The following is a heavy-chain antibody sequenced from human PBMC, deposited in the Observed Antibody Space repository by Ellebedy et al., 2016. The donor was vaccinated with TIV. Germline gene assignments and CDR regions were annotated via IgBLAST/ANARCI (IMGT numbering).Heavy chain of an antibody. CDR2: INPSDGDT. CDR1: GYSFTSHY. CDR3: ARTPRIAARYPYEY. J-gene: IGHJ4*02. V-gene: IGHV1-46*01. D-gene: IGHD6-6*01. Sequence: ASVKVSXKASGYSFTSHYMHWVRQPPGQRLEWMGIINPSDGDTRYAQKFQGRVTMTRDTSTSRVYMELSSLRSDDAAVYYCARTPRIAARYPYEYWGQGTLVTVSS.